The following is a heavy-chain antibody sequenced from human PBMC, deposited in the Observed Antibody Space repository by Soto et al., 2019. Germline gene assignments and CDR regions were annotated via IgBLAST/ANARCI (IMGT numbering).Heavy chain of an antibody. CDR1: GGSISSYY. CDR2: IYYSGST. D-gene: IGHD2-21*02. V-gene: IGHV4-59*01. Sequence: PSETLSLTCTVSGGSISSYYWSWIRQPPGKGLEWIGYIYYSGSTNYNPSLKSRVTISVDTSKNQFSLKLSSVTAADTAVYYCARAIPQGGIVVVTAAPPDAFDIWGQGTMVTVSS. J-gene: IGHJ3*02. CDR3: ARAIPQGGIVVVTAAPPDAFDI.